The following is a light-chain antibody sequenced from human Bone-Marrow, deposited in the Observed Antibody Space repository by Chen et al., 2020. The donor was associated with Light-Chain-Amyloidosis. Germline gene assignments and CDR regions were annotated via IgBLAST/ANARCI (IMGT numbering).Light chain of an antibody. J-gene: IGLJ2*01. CDR3: QSYDSSLSGYVV. CDR1: KTIIGADND. V-gene: IGLV1-40*01. Sequence: QYVLTQPPSVSGAPGQRVTISCTVSKTIIGADNDVYWSQQVPGTAPKLLIYGNSHRPSGVPDRCSGSKSGTSAFLAITGRQAEDEDEYYGQSYDSSLSGYVVVGGGTKLTVL. CDR2: GNS.